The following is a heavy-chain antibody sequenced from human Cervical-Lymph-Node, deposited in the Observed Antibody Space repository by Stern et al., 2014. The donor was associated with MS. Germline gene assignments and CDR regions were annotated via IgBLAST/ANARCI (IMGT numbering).Heavy chain of an antibody. J-gene: IGHJ3*02. Sequence: VQLVESGGGLVQPGGSLRLSCAASGFTFSTSWMHWVRQAPGKGLGWVSRINSDESSTTYADSVKGRFSISRDNDKNTLYLQMNSLRAEDTAVYYCARGVMVAATYAYDIWGQGTMVTISS. CDR3: ARGVMVAATYAYDI. V-gene: IGHV3-74*01. CDR2: INSDESST. CDR1: GFTFSTSW. D-gene: IGHD2-15*01.